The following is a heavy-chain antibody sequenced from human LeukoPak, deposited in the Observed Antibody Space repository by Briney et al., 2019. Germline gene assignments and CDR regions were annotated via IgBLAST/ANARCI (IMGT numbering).Heavy chain of an antibody. CDR2: INPNSGGT. CDR3: ARVPVLHYGSALPLDY. D-gene: IGHD3-10*01. V-gene: IGHV1-2*02. Sequence: GASVKVSCKASGYTFTGYYMHWVRQAPGQGLEWMGWINPNSGGTNYAQKFQGRVTMTRDTSISTAYMELSRLRSDDTAVYYCARVPVLHYGSALPLDYWGQGTLVTVSS. J-gene: IGHJ4*02. CDR1: GYTFTGYY.